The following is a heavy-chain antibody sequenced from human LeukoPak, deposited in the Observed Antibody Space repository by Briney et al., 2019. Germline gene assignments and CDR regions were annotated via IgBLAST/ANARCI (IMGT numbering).Heavy chain of an antibody. J-gene: IGHJ4*02. Sequence: SETLSLTCAVYGGSFSDYYWSWIRQPPGKGLEWIGEINHSGSTNYNPSLKSRVTISVDTSKNQFPLKLSSVTAADTAVFYCARGVGYNYGYYFDYWGQGTLVTVSS. V-gene: IGHV4-34*01. CDR3: ARGVGYNYGYYFDY. CDR2: INHSGST. CDR1: GGSFSDYY. D-gene: IGHD3-10*01.